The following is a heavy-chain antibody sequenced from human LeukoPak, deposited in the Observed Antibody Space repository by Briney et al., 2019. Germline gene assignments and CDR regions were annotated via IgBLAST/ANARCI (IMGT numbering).Heavy chain of an antibody. CDR2: INHSGST. Sequence: PSEALSLTCAVYGGSLRGYYWSWIRQPPGKGLEGIGEINHSGSTNYNPSLKSRGTISVETSNDQFSLKLSSVTAADTAVYYCARGLRWAAAGTGGAFDIWGQGTMVTVSS. V-gene: IGHV4-34*01. J-gene: IGHJ3*02. D-gene: IGHD6-13*01. CDR3: ARGLRWAAAGTGGAFDI. CDR1: GGSLRGYY.